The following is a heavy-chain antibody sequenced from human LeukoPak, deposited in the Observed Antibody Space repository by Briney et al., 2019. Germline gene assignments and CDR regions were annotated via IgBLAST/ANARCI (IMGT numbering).Heavy chain of an antibody. CDR3: ARLGYSGSYGYYYYYMDV. Sequence: GEALEISLKGSGCSFTSYWIGWVRPMPGKGVEGMGMIYPGECDTRYTPSLQGQVTISADKSITTAYLQWSSLQASDTAMYYCARLGYSGSYGYYYYYMDVWGKGTTVTISS. D-gene: IGHD1-26*01. CDR1: GCSFTSYW. J-gene: IGHJ6*03. CDR2: IYPGECDT. V-gene: IGHV5-51*01.